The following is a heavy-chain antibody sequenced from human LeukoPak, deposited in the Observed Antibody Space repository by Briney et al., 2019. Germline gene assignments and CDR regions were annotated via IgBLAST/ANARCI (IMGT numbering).Heavy chain of an antibody. J-gene: IGHJ4*02. Sequence: SSETLSLTCTVSGGSISSYYWSWIRQPPGKGLEWIGYIYYSGSTNYNPSLKSRVTISVDTSKNQFSLKLSSVTPEDTAVYYCARAPHGSGCDYWSQGALVTVSS. D-gene: IGHD6-19*01. CDR3: ARAPHGSGCDY. V-gene: IGHV4-59*12. CDR2: IYYSGST. CDR1: GGSISSYY.